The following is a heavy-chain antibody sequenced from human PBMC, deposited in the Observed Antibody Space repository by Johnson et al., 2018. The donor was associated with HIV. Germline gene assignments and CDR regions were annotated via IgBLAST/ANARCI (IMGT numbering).Heavy chain of an antibody. CDR3: ARGRKDIEAADGLDNDAFDM. V-gene: IGHV3-30*04. Sequence: QVHLVESGGGVVQPGRSLRLSCAASGFTFSSYAMHWVRQAPGKGLEWVAVISYGGGKKYYGDSVEGRFTISKDISKNTLYLQMDSLRPEDMAVYYCARGRKDIEAADGLDNDAFDMWGQGTLVTVSS. CDR1: GFTFSSYA. D-gene: IGHD5-12*01. J-gene: IGHJ3*02. CDR2: ISYGGGKK.